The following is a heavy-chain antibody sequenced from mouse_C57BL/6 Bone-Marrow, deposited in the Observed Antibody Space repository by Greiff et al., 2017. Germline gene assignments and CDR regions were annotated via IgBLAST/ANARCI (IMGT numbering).Heavy chain of an antibody. CDR3: TTDYYGSSSWFAY. V-gene: IGHV14-1*01. CDR2: IDPEDGDT. D-gene: IGHD1-1*01. CDR1: GFNIKDYY. Sequence: EVQLQQSGAELVRPGASVKLSCTASGFNIKDYYMHWVKQRPEQGLEWIGRIDPEDGDTEYAPKFQGKATMTSDTSSNTAYLQPSSLTSGDSAVYYCTTDYYGSSSWFAYWGRGTLVTVSA. J-gene: IGHJ3*01.